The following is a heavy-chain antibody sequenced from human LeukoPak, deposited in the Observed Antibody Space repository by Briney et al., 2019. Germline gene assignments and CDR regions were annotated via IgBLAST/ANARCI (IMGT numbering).Heavy chain of an antibody. D-gene: IGHD2-21*02. Sequence: SVKVSCKASGYTFTSYGISRVRQAPGQGFEWMGRIIPILGIANYAQKFQGRVTITADKSTSTAYMELSSLRSEDTAVYYCARDLIVVVTAILSSGAFDIWGQGTMVTVSS. J-gene: IGHJ3*02. V-gene: IGHV1-69*04. CDR3: ARDLIVVVTAILSSGAFDI. CDR2: IIPILGIA. CDR1: GYTFTSYG.